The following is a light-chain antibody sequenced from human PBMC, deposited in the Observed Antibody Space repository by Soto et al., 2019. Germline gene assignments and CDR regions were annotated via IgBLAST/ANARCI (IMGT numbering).Light chain of an antibody. CDR2: EVS. V-gene: IGLV2-14*01. J-gene: IGLJ1*01. CDR1: INDVGGYNY. Sequence: QSALTQPDSVSGSPGQSITISCTGSINDVGGYNYVSWYQQHPGQAPKLIIYEVSDRPSGVSPRFSGSKSGNTASLTISGLQVEDEADYFCTSYTSTIPYVFGSGTKVT. CDR3: TSYTSTIPYV.